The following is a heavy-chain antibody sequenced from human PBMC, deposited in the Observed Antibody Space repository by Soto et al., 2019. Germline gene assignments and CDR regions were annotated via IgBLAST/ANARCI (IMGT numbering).Heavy chain of an antibody. D-gene: IGHD2-21*02. CDR3: VLSVVTAIPVYXFDF. Sequence: LSLTCAVSGGSISSSNWWSWVRQPPGKGLEWIGEIYHSGSTNYNPSLKSRVTISVDKSKNQFSLKLSSVTAADTAVYYCVLSVVTAIPVYXFDFWGQGTLVTVSS. CDR1: GGSISSSNW. J-gene: IGHJ4*02. V-gene: IGHV4-4*02. CDR2: IYHSGST.